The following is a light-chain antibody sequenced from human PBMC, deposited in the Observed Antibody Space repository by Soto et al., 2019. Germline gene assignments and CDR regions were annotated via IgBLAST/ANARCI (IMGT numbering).Light chain of an antibody. J-gene: IGKJ1*01. Sequence: TVMTQSPATLSASPGERVILSCRASQGVNTNLAWYQQKPGQGPRLLVYGASTRATGVPIRFSGSGSGTEFALTISSLQSEDLAIYHCQQYNDWPPAFGQGTKVEIK. CDR2: GAS. V-gene: IGKV3-15*01. CDR1: QGVNTN. CDR3: QQYNDWPPA.